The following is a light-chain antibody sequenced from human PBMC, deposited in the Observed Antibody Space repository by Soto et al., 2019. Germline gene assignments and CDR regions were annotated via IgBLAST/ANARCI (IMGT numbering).Light chain of an antibody. V-gene: IGKV3-20*01. CDR3: QQYGTSPPYT. J-gene: IGKJ2*01. CDR1: QSVSNNY. Sequence: EVVLTQSPGTLSLSPGERATLSCRASQSVSNNYFAWYQQKPGQAPRLLIFGSSDRATGIPDRFSGSGSGTDVALTIIRLEPEDFAVYYCQQYGTSPPYTFGQGTKLAIK. CDR2: GSS.